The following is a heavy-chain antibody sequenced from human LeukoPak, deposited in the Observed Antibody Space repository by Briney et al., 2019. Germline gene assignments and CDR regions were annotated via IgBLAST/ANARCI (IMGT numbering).Heavy chain of an antibody. D-gene: IGHD3-10*01. CDR1: GYTFTGYH. J-gene: IGHJ4*02. CDR2: INPNSGDT. Sequence: ASVKVSCKTSGYTFTGYHIHWVRQAPGQGLEWMGWINPNSGDTNYAQNFQGRVTMTRDTSTSTVYMELSSLRSEDTAVYYCARSPPHYYGSGSYYRDWGQGTLVTVSS. CDR3: ARSPPHYYGSGSYYRD. V-gene: IGHV1-2*02.